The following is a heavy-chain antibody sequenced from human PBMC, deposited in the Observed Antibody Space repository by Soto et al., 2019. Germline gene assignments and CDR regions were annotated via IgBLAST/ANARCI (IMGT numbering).Heavy chain of an antibody. D-gene: IGHD6-25*01. Sequence: EVHLVESGGGLVQPGGYLRLSCAASGFTFSSYWMSWVRQAPGKGLEWVANIKQDGSDKYYVDSVKGRFTISRDNAKNSLYLQMNSLSAEDTAVYYCATSAAAPGNYWGQGTLVTVSS. CDR1: GFTFSSYW. J-gene: IGHJ4*02. CDR2: IKQDGSDK. V-gene: IGHV3-7*01. CDR3: ATSAAAPGNY.